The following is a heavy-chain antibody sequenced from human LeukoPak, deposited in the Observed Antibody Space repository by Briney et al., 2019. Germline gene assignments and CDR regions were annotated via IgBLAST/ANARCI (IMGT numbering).Heavy chain of an antibody. CDR2: ISSSSSYI. J-gene: IGHJ6*02. D-gene: IGHD5-18*01. CDR3: ARDFGYSYRLGMDV. Sequence: GGSLRLPCAASGFTFSSYSMNWVRQAPGKGLEWVSSISSSSSYIYYADSVKGRFTISRDNAKNSLYLQMNSLRAEDTAVYYCARDFGYSYRLGMDVWGQGTTVTVSS. V-gene: IGHV3-21*01. CDR1: GFTFSSYS.